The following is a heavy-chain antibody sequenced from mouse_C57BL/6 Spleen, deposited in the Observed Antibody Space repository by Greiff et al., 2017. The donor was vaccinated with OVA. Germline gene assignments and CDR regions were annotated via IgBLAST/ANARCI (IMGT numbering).Heavy chain of an antibody. CDR1: GYTFTSYW. CDR3: ARSIYDGYPYAMDY. J-gene: IGHJ4*01. D-gene: IGHD2-3*01. V-gene: IGHV1-59*01. CDR2: IDPSDSYT. Sequence: QVQLQQPGAELVRPGTSVKLSCKASGYTFTSYWMHWVKQRPGQGLEWIGVIDPSDSYTNYNQKFKGKATLTVDTSSSTAYMQLSSLTSEDSAVYYCARSIYDGYPYAMDYWGQGTSVTVSS.